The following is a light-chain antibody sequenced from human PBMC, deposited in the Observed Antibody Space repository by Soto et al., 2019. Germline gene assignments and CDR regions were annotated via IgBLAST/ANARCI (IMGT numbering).Light chain of an antibody. J-gene: IGLJ1*01. Sequence: QSALTQPPSASGSPGQSVTISCTGTSSDVGGYDYVSWYQQRPGKAPKLLIHEVTKRPSGVPDRFSGSKSGNTASLTVSGLQAKDEADYDCSSYAGRTLYVFGTGTKLTVL. CDR3: SSYAGRTLYV. CDR2: EVT. V-gene: IGLV2-8*01. CDR1: SSDVGGYDY.